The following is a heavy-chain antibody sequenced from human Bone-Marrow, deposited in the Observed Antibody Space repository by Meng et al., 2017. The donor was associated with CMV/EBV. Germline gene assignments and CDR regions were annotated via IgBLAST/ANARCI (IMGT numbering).Heavy chain of an antibody. D-gene: IGHD2-2*02. CDR3: ARGAYCSDSSCYTSLFDF. V-gene: IGHV3-48*04. Sequence: GGSLRLSCAASGFTFSTYSMNWVRQAPGKGLEWVSYISAGSSIIYYADSVKGRFTVSRDNVKNSLYLQMNSLRAEDTAIYYCARGAYCSDSSCYTSLFDFWGQGALVTSSS. J-gene: IGHJ4*02. CDR2: ISAGSSII. CDR1: GFTFSTYS.